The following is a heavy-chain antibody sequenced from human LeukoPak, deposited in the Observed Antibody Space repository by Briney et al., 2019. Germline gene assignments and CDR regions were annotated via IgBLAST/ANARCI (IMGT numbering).Heavy chain of an antibody. CDR2: TYYRSKW. Sequence: SQTLSLTCAISGDSVSSISVAWNWIRQSPSRGLEWLGRTYYRSKWYAVSVKSRKNISPDTSKSQFSLQLTSVTPEDTAVYYCSLARSEYHYGMDVWGQGTTVTVSS. CDR3: SLARSEYHYGMDV. J-gene: IGHJ6*02. CDR1: GDSVSSISVA. V-gene: IGHV6-1*01.